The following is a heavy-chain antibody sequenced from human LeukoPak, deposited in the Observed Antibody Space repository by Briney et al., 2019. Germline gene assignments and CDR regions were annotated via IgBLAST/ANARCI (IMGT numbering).Heavy chain of an antibody. J-gene: IGHJ4*02. Sequence: PSETLSLTCAVSGGSISSSNRWSWVRQPPGKGLEWIGEIYHSGSTNYNPSLKSRVTISVDTSKNQFSLKLSSVTAADTAVYYCAPGLRSDYWGQGTLVTVSS. CDR3: APGLRSDY. CDR2: IYHSGST. V-gene: IGHV4-4*02. D-gene: IGHD5-12*01. CDR1: GGSISSSNR.